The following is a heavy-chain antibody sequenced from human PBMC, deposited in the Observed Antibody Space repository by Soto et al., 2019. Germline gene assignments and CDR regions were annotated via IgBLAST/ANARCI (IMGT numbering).Heavy chain of an antibody. CDR2: ISSSSYI. CDR3: ARAAAGPHYYYYGMDV. V-gene: IGHV3-21*01. D-gene: IGHD6-13*01. Sequence: PGGSLRLSCAASGFTFSSYSMNWVRQAPGKGLEWVSSISSSSYIYYADSVKGRFTISRDNAKNSLYLQMNSLRAEDTAVYYCARAAAGPHYYYYGMDVWGQGTTVTVSS. J-gene: IGHJ6*02. CDR1: GFTFSSYS.